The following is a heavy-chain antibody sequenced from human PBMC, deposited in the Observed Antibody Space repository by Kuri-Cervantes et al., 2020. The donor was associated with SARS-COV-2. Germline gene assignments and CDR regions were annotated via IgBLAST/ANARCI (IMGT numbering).Heavy chain of an antibody. V-gene: IGHV3-73*01. CDR3: TTLIDY. J-gene: IGHJ4*02. CDR1: GFTFSNAW. Sequence: LSLTCAASGFTFSNAWMSWVRQASGKGLEWVGRVRGKANNYATAYAASVRGRFTISRDDSKNMAYLQMNSLKIEDSAVYYCTTLIDYWGQGTLVTVSS. CDR2: VRGKANNYAT.